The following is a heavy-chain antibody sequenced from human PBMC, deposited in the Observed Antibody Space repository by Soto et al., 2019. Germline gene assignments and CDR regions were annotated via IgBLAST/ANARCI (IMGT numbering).Heavy chain of an antibody. CDR1: GFTFSSYG. D-gene: IGHD3-22*01. CDR2: IWYDGSNK. J-gene: IGHJ4*02. V-gene: IGHV3-33*01. Sequence: GGSLRLSCAASGFTFSSYGMHWVRQAPGKGLEWVAVIWYDGSNKYYADSVKGRFTISRENSKNTLYLQVNSLRAEETAVYYCARDAHTTYYYDSSGYPELDYWGQGTLVTVSS. CDR3: ARDAHTTYYYDSSGYPELDY.